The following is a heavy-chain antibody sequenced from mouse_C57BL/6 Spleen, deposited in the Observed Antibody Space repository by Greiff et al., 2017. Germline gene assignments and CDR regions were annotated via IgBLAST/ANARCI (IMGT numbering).Heavy chain of an antibody. CDR1: GFTFSSYG. CDR3: ARHYYYGSSPLYYFDY. Sequence: EVHLVESGGDLVKPGGSLKLSCAASGFTFSSYGMSWVRQTPDKRLEWVATISSGGSYTYYPDSVKGRFTISRDNAKNTLYLQMSSLKSEDTAMYYCARHYYYGSSPLYYFDYWGQGTTLTVSS. V-gene: IGHV5-6*01. CDR2: ISSGGSYT. J-gene: IGHJ2*01. D-gene: IGHD1-1*01.